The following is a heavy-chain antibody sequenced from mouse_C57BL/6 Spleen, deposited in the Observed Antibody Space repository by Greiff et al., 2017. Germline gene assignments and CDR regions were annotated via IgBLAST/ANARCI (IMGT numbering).Heavy chain of an antibody. CDR1: GFTFSSYA. D-gene: IGHD2-5*01. CDR2: ISDGGSYT. Sequence: EVMLVESGGGLVKPGGSLKLSCAASGFTFSSYAMSWVRQTPEKRLEWVATISDGGSYTYYPDNVKGRFTISRDNAKNNLYLQMSHLKSEDTAIYYCARADSNSFYAMDYWGQGTSVTVSS. V-gene: IGHV5-4*03. J-gene: IGHJ4*01. CDR3: ARADSNSFYAMDY.